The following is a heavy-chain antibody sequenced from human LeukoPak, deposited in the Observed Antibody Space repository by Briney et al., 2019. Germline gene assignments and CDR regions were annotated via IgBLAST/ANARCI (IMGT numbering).Heavy chain of an antibody. CDR1: GGSISGYY. Sequence: SETLSLTCTVSGGSISGYYWSWIRQPPGKGLEWIGNIYYSGSTNYNPSLKSRVTISVDTSKKQFSLKLGSVIAADTAVYYCARSYYGYHGSGSYYSLDYWGQGTLVTVSS. CDR3: ARSYYGYHGSGSYYSLDY. CDR2: IYYSGST. V-gene: IGHV4-59*01. J-gene: IGHJ4*02. D-gene: IGHD3-10*01.